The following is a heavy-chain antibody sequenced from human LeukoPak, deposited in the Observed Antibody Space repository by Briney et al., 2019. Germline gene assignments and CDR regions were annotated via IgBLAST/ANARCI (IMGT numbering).Heavy chain of an antibody. Sequence: GGSLRLSCAASGFTFSSNAMHWVRQAPGKGLEWVAVITYDGSNKYYADSVKGRFTISRDNSKNTLSLQMDSLRADDTAVYYCAKCRNYDFWRGGDAFDIWGQGTMVTVSS. J-gene: IGHJ3*02. D-gene: IGHD3-3*01. CDR1: GFTFSSNA. V-gene: IGHV3-30-3*02. CDR2: ITYDGSNK. CDR3: AKCRNYDFWRGGDAFDI.